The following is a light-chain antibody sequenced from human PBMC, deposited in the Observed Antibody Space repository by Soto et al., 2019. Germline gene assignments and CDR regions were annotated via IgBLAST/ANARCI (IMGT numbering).Light chain of an antibody. CDR1: SSDVGDYNL. V-gene: IGLV2-23*02. CDR3: CSYAGSDTWV. Sequence: QSALTQPASVSGSPGQSITISCTGTSSDVGDYNLVSWYQQHPGKAPKLMIYEVNKRPSGVSNHFSASKSGNTASLTISGLQAEDEDEYYCCSYAGSDTWVFGGGTKVTVL. J-gene: IGLJ3*02. CDR2: EVN.